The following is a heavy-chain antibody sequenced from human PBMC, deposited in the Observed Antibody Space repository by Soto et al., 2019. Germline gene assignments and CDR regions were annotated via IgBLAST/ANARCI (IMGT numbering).Heavy chain of an antibody. CDR1: DSPLNDYS. Sequence: NPSETLSLTCTVFDSPLNDYSWTWVRQPPGKGLEWVGEIIQSGNTNYNPSLKSRLTISLDTSKNQFSLKLTSVTAADTAMYYCARPKTIGAAAGKGWFDPWGQGTLVT. J-gene: IGHJ5*02. D-gene: IGHD6-13*01. CDR3: ARPKTIGAAAGKGWFDP. V-gene: IGHV4-34*12. CDR2: IIQSGNT.